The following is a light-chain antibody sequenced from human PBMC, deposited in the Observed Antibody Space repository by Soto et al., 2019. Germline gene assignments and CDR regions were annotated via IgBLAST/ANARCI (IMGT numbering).Light chain of an antibody. V-gene: IGKV3-15*01. CDR3: QQSNNWLQLT. Sequence: VMTQGPATLSLSPGGRATLSCRASQSVNSDLAWYQQKPGQAPTLLIYGASTRATGIPARFSVSGSGTEFTLTISGLQSEDFAIYYCQQSNNWLQLTVDGGTNV. J-gene: IGKJ4*02. CDR1: QSVNSD. CDR2: GAS.